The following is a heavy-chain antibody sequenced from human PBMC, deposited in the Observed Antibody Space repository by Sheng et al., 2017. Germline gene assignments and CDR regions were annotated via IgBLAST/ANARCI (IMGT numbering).Heavy chain of an antibody. D-gene: IGHD3-3*01. CDR1: GFTFSRFW. J-gene: IGHJ6*02. CDR3: ARGHEYYNSLSGYYTSDYYFGMDV. V-gene: IGHV3-7*01. CDR2: IKQDGSET. Sequence: EVQLVESGGGMVQPGGSLRLSCVASGFTFSRFWMSWVRQAPGKGLEWVANIKQDGSETYYVDSVKGRFTISRDNAKNSLFLQMNSLRVEDTAVYYCARGHEYYNSLSGYYTSDYYFGMDVWGQGTTVSV.